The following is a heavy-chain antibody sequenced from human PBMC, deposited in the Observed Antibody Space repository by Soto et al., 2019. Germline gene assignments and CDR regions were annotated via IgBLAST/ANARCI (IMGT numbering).Heavy chain of an antibody. CDR1: GFTFSSYA. CDR3: ARLLGGYFDY. CDR2: ISYDGSNK. J-gene: IGHJ4*02. D-gene: IGHD3-16*01. V-gene: IGHV3-30-3*01. Sequence: QVQLVESGGGVVQPGRSLRLSCAASGFTFSSYAMHWVRQAPGKGLEWVAVISYDGSNKYYADSVKGRFTISRDNSKNTLYLQMNSLRAGDTAVYYCARLLGGYFDYWGQGTLVTVSS.